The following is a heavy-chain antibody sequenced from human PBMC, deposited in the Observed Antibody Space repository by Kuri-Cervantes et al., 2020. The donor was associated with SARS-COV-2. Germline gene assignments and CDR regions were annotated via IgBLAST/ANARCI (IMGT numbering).Heavy chain of an antibody. CDR2: IYYSGST. CDR1: GGSISSGGYY. V-gene: IGHV4-31*03. J-gene: IGHJ6*02. Sequence: SETLSLTCTVSGGSISSGGYYWSWIRQHPGKGLEWIGYIYYSGSTYYNPSLKSRVTILVDTSKNQFSLKLSSVTAADTAVYYCARAGVGDFWSGYYGMDVWGQGTTVTVSS. D-gene: IGHD3-3*01. CDR3: ARAGVGDFWSGYYGMDV.